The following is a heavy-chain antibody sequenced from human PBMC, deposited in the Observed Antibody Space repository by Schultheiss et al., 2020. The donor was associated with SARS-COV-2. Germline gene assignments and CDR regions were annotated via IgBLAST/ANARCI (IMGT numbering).Heavy chain of an antibody. CDR3: AKDSYANYDYVWGSSP. CDR1: GFTFSSYA. V-gene: IGHV3-48*01. CDR2: ISSSSSTI. J-gene: IGHJ5*02. Sequence: GGSLRLSCAASGFTFSSYAMHWVRQAPGKGLEWVSYISSSSSTIYYADSVKGRFTISRDNSKNTLYLQMNSLRAEDTAVYYCAKDSYANYDYVWGSSPWGQGTLVTVSS. D-gene: IGHD3-16*01.